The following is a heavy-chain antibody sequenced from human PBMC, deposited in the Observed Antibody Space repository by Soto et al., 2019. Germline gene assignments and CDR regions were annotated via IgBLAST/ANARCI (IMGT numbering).Heavy chain of an antibody. CDR1: GGYISGADYY. CDR2: IYYSGNT. J-gene: IGHJ3*02. D-gene: IGHD6-6*01. V-gene: IGHV4-31*03. CDR3: PRVGTSSSDAFDI. Sequence: QVQLQESGPGLVKPSQTLSLSCTVSGGYISGADYYWSWIRQHPEKGLEWIGYIYYSGNTYYNSARKCRVTRSVDTSKHPFSLSLSPVTAADRALYFCPRVGTSSSDAFDIGGQGTMVTVSS.